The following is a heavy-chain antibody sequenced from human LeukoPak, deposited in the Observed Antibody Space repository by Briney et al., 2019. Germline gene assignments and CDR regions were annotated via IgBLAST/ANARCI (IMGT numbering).Heavy chain of an antibody. D-gene: IGHD5-12*01. Sequence: SETLSLTCTVSGGSVSSYYWSWIRQPPGKGLEWIGYIRSSGSSNYNPSLKSRVTISMDTSKNQFSLRLNSVTAADTAVYYCARDGTVATNWFDPWGQGTLVTVSS. CDR2: IRSSGSS. CDR1: GGSVSSYY. V-gene: IGHV4-59*02. CDR3: ARDGTVATNWFDP. J-gene: IGHJ5*02.